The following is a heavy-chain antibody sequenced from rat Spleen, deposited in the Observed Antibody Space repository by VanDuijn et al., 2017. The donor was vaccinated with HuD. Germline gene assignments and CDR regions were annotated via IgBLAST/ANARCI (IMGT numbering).Heavy chain of an antibody. CDR1: GFTFSNYD. V-gene: IGHV5S23*01. Sequence: EVQLVESGGGLVQPGRSLKLSCAASGFTFSNYDMAWVRQAPTKGLEWIASISTGGGNTYYRDSVKGRFTISRDNAKSSLYLQMDSLRSEDTATYYCTTIIRGTGDYWGQGVMVTVSS. J-gene: IGHJ2*01. D-gene: IGHD4-3*01. CDR2: ISTGGGNT. CDR3: TTIIRGTGDY.